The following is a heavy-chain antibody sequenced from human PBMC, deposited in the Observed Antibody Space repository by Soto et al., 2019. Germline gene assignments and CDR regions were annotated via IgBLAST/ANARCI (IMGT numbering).Heavy chain of an antibody. D-gene: IGHD3-9*01. CDR2: IYYSGST. J-gene: IGHJ6*03. V-gene: IGHV4-31*03. CDR3: ARFPGILTHKAEGPYYYYYMDV. Sequence: SETLSLTCTVSGGSISSGGYYWSWIRQHPGKGLEWIGYIYYSGSTYYNPSLKSRVTISVDTSKNQFSLMLSSVTAADTAVYYCARFPGILTHKAEGPYYYYYMDVWGKGTTVTVSS. CDR1: GGSISSGGYY.